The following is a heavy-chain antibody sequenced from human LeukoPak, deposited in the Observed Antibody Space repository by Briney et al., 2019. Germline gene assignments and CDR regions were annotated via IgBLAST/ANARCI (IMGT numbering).Heavy chain of an antibody. J-gene: IGHJ4*02. CDR3: AGDEGLSAIDY. Sequence: ASVKVSCKASGYTFSSYGISWVRQAPGQGLEWMGWISGHNGNSNYAQKIQGRVHMTTDTSTSTAYMELRSLRSDDTAVYYCAGDEGLSAIDYWGQGTLVTVSS. V-gene: IGHV1-18*01. CDR1: GYTFSSYG. D-gene: IGHD3-10*01. CDR2: ISGHNGNS.